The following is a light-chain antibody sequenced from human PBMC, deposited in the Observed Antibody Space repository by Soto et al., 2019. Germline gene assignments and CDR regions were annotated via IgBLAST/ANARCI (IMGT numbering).Light chain of an antibody. V-gene: IGLV2-14*01. CDR3: SSYTSSSTPDV. CDR2: DVS. J-gene: IGLJ1*01. CDR1: SGDVGGYNY. Sequence: QSALTQPASVSGSPGQSITISCTGTSGDVGGYNYVSWYQQHPGKAPKLMIYDVSNRPSGVSNRFSGSKSGNTASLTISGLQAEDEADYYCSSYTSSSTPDVFGTGTKVTVL.